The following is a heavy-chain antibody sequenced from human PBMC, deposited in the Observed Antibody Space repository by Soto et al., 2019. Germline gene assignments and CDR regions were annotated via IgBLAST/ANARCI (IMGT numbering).Heavy chain of an antibody. CDR1: GYTFTGYA. Sequence: ASVKVSCKASGYTFTGYAMHWVRQAPGQRLEWMGWINAGNGNTKYSQKFQGRVTITRDTSASTAYMELSSLRSEDTAVYYCARGSGPMIEWHWGQGTLVTVSS. CDR3: ARGSGPMIEWH. CDR2: INAGNGNT. J-gene: IGHJ4*02. V-gene: IGHV1-3*01. D-gene: IGHD3-22*01.